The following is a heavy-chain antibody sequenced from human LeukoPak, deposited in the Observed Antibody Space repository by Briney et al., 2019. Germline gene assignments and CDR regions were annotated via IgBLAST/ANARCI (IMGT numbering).Heavy chain of an antibody. D-gene: IGHD3-9*01. J-gene: IGHJ4*02. CDR2: ISSSGKSI. V-gene: IGHV3-11*01. Sequence: GGSLRLSCAASGFTFSDHHMSWFRQGPGKGLEWVSYISSSGKSIYYADSVKGRFSISRDNATNSVYLQMNSLRAEDTAVYYCARGSVFDWFGKYFFDCWGQGTLVTVSS. CDR3: ARGSVFDWFGKYFFDC. CDR1: GFTFSDHH.